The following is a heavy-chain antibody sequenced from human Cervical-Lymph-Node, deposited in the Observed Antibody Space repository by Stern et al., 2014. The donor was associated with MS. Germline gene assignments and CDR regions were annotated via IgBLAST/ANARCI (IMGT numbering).Heavy chain of an antibody. V-gene: IGHV5-51*01. Sequence: EDQLEESGAELIRPGESLKISCKGSGYKFSIYWIAWVRQMPGKGLEWMGIIYPGDSETSYSPSFQGQVTMSADKSTSTAYLQWSSLNASDTAMYFCARQTTAWASDVWGQGTLVTVSS. J-gene: IGHJ4*02. CDR3: ARQTTAWASDV. D-gene: IGHD1-14*01. CDR1: GYKFSIYW. CDR2: IYPGDSET.